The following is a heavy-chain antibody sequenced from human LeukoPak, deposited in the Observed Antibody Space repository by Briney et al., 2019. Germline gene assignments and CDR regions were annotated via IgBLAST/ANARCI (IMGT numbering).Heavy chain of an antibody. D-gene: IGHD6-19*01. Sequence: ASVKVSCKASGYTFTGYYMHWVRQAPGQGLEWMGWINPNSGGTNCAQKFQGRVTMTRDTSISTAYMELSRLRSDDTAVYYCAGTHAGYSSGWYGEDWGQGTLVTVSS. CDR3: AGTHAGYSSGWYGED. V-gene: IGHV1-2*02. CDR2: INPNSGGT. CDR1: GYTFTGYY. J-gene: IGHJ4*02.